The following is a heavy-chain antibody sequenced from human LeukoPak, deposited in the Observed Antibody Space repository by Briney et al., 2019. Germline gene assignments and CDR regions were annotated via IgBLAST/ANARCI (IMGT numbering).Heavy chain of an antibody. CDR2: INRRGGST. V-gene: IGHV1-46*01. Sequence: ASVKSSCNASGYTFTSYSICLGRQPPEPRAEWVGIINRRGGSTDYAQNLQGRITITSNTSSSTVYMEVNRLSSDDTAVYFCSRVGGAAATADYWGQGTLVTVSS. CDR3: SRVGGAAATADY. D-gene: IGHD6-25*01. J-gene: IGHJ4*02. CDR1: GYTFTSYS.